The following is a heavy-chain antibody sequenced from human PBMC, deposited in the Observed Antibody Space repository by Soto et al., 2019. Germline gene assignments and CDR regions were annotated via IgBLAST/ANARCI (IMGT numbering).Heavy chain of an antibody. J-gene: IGHJ4*02. CDR3: AKDSATFGSFDY. Sequence: PGVSLRLSCSASGFTFSSYGMSWVRQPPGKGLEWVSAISGSGGSTYYADSVKGRFTISRDNSKNTLYLQMNSLRAEDTAVYYCAKDSATFGSFDYWGQGTLVTVSA. CDR2: ISGSGGST. CDR1: GFTFSSYG. V-gene: IGHV3-23*01. D-gene: IGHD3-3*01.